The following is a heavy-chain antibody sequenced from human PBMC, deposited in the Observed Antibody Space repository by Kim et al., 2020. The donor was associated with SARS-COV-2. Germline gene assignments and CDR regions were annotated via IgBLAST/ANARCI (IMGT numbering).Heavy chain of an antibody. CDR3: AREGDITATTGAFDI. CDR1: GFTFSSYG. CDR2: IWYDGSNK. D-gene: IGHD1-7*01. Sequence: GGSLRLSCAAPGFTFSSYGMHWVRQAPGKGLEWVAVIWYDGSNKYYADSVKCRFTISRENSKKTLYLQMNSLRAEDTAVYYCAREGDITATTGAFDIWGQGTIVTVSS. J-gene: IGHJ3*02. V-gene: IGHV3-33*01.